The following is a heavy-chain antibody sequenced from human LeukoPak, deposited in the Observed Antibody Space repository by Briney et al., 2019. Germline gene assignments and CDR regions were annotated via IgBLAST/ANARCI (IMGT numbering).Heavy chain of an antibody. CDR3: ATAVLYGGNDFDY. V-gene: IGHV1-2*02. Sequence: ASVTVSCKASGYTFTGYYMHWVRQAPGQGLEWMGWINPNRGVTKFAQRFQGRVTMTRDTSTSTAYLDLSSLRSDDTAVYYCATAVLYGGNDFDYWGQGTLVTVSS. CDR1: GYTFTGYY. CDR2: INPNRGVT. J-gene: IGHJ4*02. D-gene: IGHD5-12*01.